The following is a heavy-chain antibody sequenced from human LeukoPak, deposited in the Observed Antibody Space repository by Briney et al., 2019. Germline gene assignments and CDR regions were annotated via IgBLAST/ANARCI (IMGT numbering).Heavy chain of an antibody. CDR3: AKVLLAYHDFWSGYYNIDY. Sequence: GGSLRLSCAASGFTFSSYAMSWVRRAPGKGLEWVSAISGSGGSTYYADSVKGRFTISRDNSKNTLYLQMNSLRAEDTAVYYCAKVLLAYHDFWSGYYNIDYWGQGTLVTVSS. J-gene: IGHJ4*02. CDR1: GFTFSSYA. V-gene: IGHV3-23*01. CDR2: ISGSGGST. D-gene: IGHD3-3*01.